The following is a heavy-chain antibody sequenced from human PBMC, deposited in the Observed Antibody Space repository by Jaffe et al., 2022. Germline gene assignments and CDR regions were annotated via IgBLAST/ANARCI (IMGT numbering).Heavy chain of an antibody. CDR2: IYSGGST. V-gene: IGHV3-53*02. CDR3: AREPRSSGWYDAFDI. D-gene: IGHD6-19*01. CDR1: GFTVSSNY. J-gene: IGHJ3*02. Sequence: EVQLVETGGGLIQPGGSLRLSCAASGFTVSSNYMSWVRQAPGKGLEWVSVIYSGGSTYYADSVKGRFTISRDNSKNTLYLQMNSLRAEDTAVYYCAREPRSSGWYDAFDIWGQGTMVTVSS.